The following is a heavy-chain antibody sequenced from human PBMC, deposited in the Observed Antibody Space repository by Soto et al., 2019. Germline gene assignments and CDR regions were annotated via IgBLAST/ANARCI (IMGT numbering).Heavy chain of an antibody. CDR1: GFTFSNAW. Sequence: EVQLVESGGGLVKPGGSLRLSCAASGFTFSNAWMNWVRQAPGKGLEWVGRIKSKTDGGTTDYAAPVKGRFTISRDDSKNTLYLQMSSLKTEDTAVYYCTTDPFYYDSSGYYDYWGQGTLVTVSS. V-gene: IGHV3-15*07. CDR2: IKSKTDGGTT. J-gene: IGHJ4*02. CDR3: TTDPFYYDSSGYYDY. D-gene: IGHD3-22*01.